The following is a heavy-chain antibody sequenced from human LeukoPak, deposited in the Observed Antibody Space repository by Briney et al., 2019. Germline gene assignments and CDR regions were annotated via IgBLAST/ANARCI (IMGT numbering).Heavy chain of an antibody. D-gene: IGHD6-6*01. CDR1: GFTFSSYA. Sequence: QAGGSLRLSCAASGFTFSSYAMSWVRQAPGKGLEWVSAISGSGGSTYYADSVKGRFTISRDNSKNALYLQMNSLRAEDTAVYYCAKDRPSLHFYYYGMDVWGQGTTVTVSS. CDR2: ISGSGGST. CDR3: AKDRPSLHFYYYGMDV. V-gene: IGHV3-23*01. J-gene: IGHJ6*02.